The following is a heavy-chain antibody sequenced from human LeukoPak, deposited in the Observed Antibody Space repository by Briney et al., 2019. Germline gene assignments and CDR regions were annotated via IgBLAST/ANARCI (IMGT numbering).Heavy chain of an antibody. J-gene: IGHJ4*02. CDR2: IYSGGST. D-gene: IGHD6-19*01. Sequence: GGSLRLSCAASGFTVSSNYMSWVRQAPGKGLEWVSVIYSGGSTYYADSVKGRFTISRDNSKNTLYLQTNSLRAEDTAVYYCARPRYSSGWFFDYWGQGTLVTVSS. V-gene: IGHV3-53*01. CDR3: ARPRYSSGWFFDY. CDR1: GFTVSSNY.